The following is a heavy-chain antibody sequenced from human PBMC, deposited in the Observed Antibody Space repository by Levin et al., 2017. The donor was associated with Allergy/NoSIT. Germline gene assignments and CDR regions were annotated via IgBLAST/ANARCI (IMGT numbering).Heavy chain of an antibody. CDR2: MNPNSGNT. CDR1: GYTFTSYD. CDR3: ARGPMYYDFWSGYSKGSWFDP. V-gene: IGHV1-8*01. D-gene: IGHD3-3*01. J-gene: IGHJ5*02. Sequence: GESLKISCKASGYTFTSYDINWVRQATGQGLEWMGWMNPNSGNTGYAQKFQGRVTMTRNTSISTAYMELSSLRSEDTAVYYCARGPMYYDFWSGYSKGSWFDPWGQGTLVTVSS.